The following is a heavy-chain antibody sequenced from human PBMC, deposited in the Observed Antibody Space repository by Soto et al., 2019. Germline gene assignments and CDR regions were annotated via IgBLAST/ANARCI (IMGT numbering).Heavy chain of an antibody. CDR1: GFSLSTNGVG. CDR3: VHRAGLQGNWNGGYFDY. CDR2: IYWDDDK. J-gene: IGHJ4*02. Sequence: QITLKESGPTRVRPTQSLTLNCTFSGFSLSTNGVGVGWIRQPPGKALERLALIYWDDDKRYSPSLSNRLTITKDTSKNQVVLTMTNMDPVDTATYFCVHRAGLQGNWNGGYFDYWGQGALVTVSS. D-gene: IGHD1-1*01. V-gene: IGHV2-5*02.